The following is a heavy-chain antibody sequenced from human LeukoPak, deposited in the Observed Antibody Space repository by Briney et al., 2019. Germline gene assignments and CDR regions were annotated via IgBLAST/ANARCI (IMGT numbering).Heavy chain of an antibody. V-gene: IGHV4-4*07. D-gene: IGHD3-3*01. J-gene: IGHJ5*02. CDR3: ARVGRYYDFWSATLGGGWFDP. Sequence: SETLSLTCTVFGGSMSSYYWSWIRQPAGKGLEWIGRIYSSGTTNYNPSLKSRVTMSVDTSKKEFSLKLTSVTAADTAVYYCARVGRYYDFWSATLGGGWFDPWGQGTLVTVSS. CDR1: GGSMSSYY. CDR2: IYSSGTT.